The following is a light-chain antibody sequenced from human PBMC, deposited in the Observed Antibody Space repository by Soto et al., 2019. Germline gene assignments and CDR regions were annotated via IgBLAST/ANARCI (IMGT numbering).Light chain of an antibody. J-gene: IGKJ3*01. V-gene: IGKV1-27*01. CDR2: AAS. CDR3: QKYGGAPYT. Sequence: DIQMTQSPSSLSASVGDRVTITCRASQDIRDYLVWYQQKPRKVPTLLIYAASTLQSGVPSRFSGSGYGTEITLTISSLQSEDVATYYCQKYGGAPYTFGPGTKVDLK. CDR1: QDIRDY.